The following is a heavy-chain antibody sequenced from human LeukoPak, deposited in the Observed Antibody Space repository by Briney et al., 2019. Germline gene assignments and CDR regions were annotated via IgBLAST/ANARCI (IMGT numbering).Heavy chain of an antibody. CDR1: GFALSTYA. Sequence: GGSLRLSCAASGFALSTYAICWVRQGPGRALEWVSTISGSGGATFYAGSVQGRFTVSRDNSKNILYLQMNSLRVEDTAVYYCPKGKGDMIVDWLDPWGQGTLVTVSS. CDR3: PKGKGDMIVDWLDP. CDR2: ISGSGGAT. D-gene: IGHD3-22*01. J-gene: IGHJ5*02. V-gene: IGHV3-23*01.